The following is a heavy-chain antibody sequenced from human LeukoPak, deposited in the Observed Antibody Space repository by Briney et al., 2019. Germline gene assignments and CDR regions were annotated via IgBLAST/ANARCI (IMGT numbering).Heavy chain of an antibody. D-gene: IGHD4-11*01. Sequence: GASVKLSCKASGYTFTSYGISWVRHAPGQGLELMGWISAYNGNTNYAQKLQGRVTMTTDTSTSTAYMELRSLRSDDTAVYYCARVETTTPDRWFDPWGQGTLVTVSS. J-gene: IGHJ5*02. V-gene: IGHV1-18*01. CDR3: ARVETTTPDRWFDP. CDR1: GYTFTSYG. CDR2: ISAYNGNT.